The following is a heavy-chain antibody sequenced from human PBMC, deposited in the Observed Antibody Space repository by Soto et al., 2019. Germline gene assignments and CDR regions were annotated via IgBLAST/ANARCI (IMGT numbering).Heavy chain of an antibody. CDR2: MNPNSGNT. CDR3: ARGQSGGSGSYFYYYYYYMDV. D-gene: IGHD3-10*01. Sequence: GASVKVSCTASGYTFTSYDINGVRQATGQGLEWMGWMNPNSGNTGYAQKFQGRVTMTRNTSISTAYMELSSLRSEDTAVYYCARGQSGGSGSYFYYYYYYMDVWGKGTTVTVSS. J-gene: IGHJ6*03. V-gene: IGHV1-8*01. CDR1: GYTFTSYD.